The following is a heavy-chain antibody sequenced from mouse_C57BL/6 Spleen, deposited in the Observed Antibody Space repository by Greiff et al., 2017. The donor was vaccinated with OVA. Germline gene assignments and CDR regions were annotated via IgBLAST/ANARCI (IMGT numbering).Heavy chain of an antibody. CDR1: GYTFTDYY. CDR2: IYPGSGNT. V-gene: IGHV1-76*01. Sequence: QVQLQQSGAELVRPGASVKLSCQASGYTFTDYYINWVKQRPGQGLEWIARIYPGSGNTYYNEKFKGKATLTAEKSSSTAYMQLSSLTSEDSAVYFCARGAVVGYFDYWGQGTTLTVSS. D-gene: IGHD1-1*01. J-gene: IGHJ2*01. CDR3: ARGAVVGYFDY.